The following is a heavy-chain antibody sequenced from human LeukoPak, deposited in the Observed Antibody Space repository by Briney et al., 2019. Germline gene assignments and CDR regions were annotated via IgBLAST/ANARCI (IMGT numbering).Heavy chain of an antibody. Sequence: ASVKVSCKASGYTFTSYDINWVRQATGQGLEWTGWMNPNSGNTGYAQKFQGRVTITRNTSISTAYMELSSLRSEDTAVYYCARGTGDYYYYYMDVWGKGTTVTVSS. J-gene: IGHJ6*03. CDR3: ARGTGDYYYYYMDV. D-gene: IGHD7-27*01. CDR2: MNPNSGNT. CDR1: GYTFTSYD. V-gene: IGHV1-8*03.